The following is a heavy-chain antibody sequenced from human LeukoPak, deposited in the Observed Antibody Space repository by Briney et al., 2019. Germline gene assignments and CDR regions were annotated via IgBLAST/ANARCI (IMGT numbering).Heavy chain of an antibody. CDR2: IYTSGST. CDR1: GGSTSSYY. V-gene: IGHV4-4*09. J-gene: IGHJ3*02. Sequence: SETLSLTCTVSGGSTSSYYWSWIRQPPGKGLEWIGYIYTSGSTNYNPSLKSRVTISVDTSKNQFSLKLSSVTAADTAVYYCARLGGAFDIWGQGTMVTVSS. CDR3: ARLGGAFDI. D-gene: IGHD6-6*01.